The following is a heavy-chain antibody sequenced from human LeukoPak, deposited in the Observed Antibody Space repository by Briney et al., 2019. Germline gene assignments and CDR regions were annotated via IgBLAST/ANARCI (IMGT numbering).Heavy chain of an antibody. J-gene: IGHJ5*02. CDR3: ARHVVVTATYNWFDP. Sequence: PETLSLTCTVSGGSISSYYWSWIRQPAGKGLEWIGYIYYSGSTNYSRSLKTRVTISVDTSKNQFSLKLSCVTAADTAVYYCARHVVVTATYNWFDPWGQGTLVTVSS. CDR2: IYYSGST. D-gene: IGHD2-21*02. V-gene: IGHV4-59*08. CDR1: GGSISSYY.